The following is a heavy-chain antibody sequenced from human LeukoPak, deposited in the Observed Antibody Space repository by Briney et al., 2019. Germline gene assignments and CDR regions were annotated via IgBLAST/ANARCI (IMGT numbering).Heavy chain of an antibody. CDR2: IYPGDSDT. CDR1: GYSFSIYW. Sequence: GESLKISCRGFGYSFSIYWIGWVRQMPGKGLEWMGIIYPGDSDTTYSPSFQGQVTISADKSISTAYLQWSSLKASDTAMYYCARSAGCSGGSCYTPKDYYYYAMDVWGQGTTVTVSS. V-gene: IGHV5-51*01. CDR3: ARSAGCSGGSCYTPKDYYYYAMDV. J-gene: IGHJ6*02. D-gene: IGHD2-15*01.